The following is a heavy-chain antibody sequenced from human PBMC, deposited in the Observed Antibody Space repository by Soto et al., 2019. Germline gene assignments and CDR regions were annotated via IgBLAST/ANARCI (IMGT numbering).Heavy chain of an antibody. D-gene: IGHD6-6*01. V-gene: IGHV3-23*01. J-gene: IGHJ6*03. CDR1: GFTFSSYA. CDR2: ISGSGGST. Sequence: GGSLRLSCAASGFTFSSYAMSWVRQAPGKGLEWVSAISGSGGSTYYADSVKGRFTISRDNSKNTLYLQMNSLRAEDTAVYYCARRIAARQSHYYYYMDVWGKGTTVTVSS. CDR3: ARRIAARQSHYYYYMDV.